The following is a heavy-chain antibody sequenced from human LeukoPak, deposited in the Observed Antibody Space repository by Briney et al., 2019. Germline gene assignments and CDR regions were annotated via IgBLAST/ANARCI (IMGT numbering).Heavy chain of an antibody. CDR2: IFPGDSDA. V-gene: IGHV5-51*01. CDR1: AYSFTSYW. Sequence: LKISCKASAYSFTSYWIGWVGPMPGKALGWMGIIFPGDSDARYRPSFQGQVTISADKLISTAYLQWSSLKASDTAMYYCARLRVDYPDYWGEGTLV. CDR3: ARLRVDYPDY. D-gene: IGHD3-10*01. J-gene: IGHJ4*02.